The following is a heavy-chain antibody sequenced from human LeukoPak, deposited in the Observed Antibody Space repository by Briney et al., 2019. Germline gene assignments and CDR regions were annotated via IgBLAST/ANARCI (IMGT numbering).Heavy chain of an antibody. CDR2: IYYSGST. CDR3: ARGIIAVAWSTSWFDP. D-gene: IGHD6-19*01. J-gene: IGHJ5*02. Sequence: SETLSLTCTVSGGSISSYYWSWIRQPPGKGLEWIGYIYYSGSTNYNPSLKSRVTISVDTSKNQFSRKLSSVTAADTAVYYCARGIIAVAWSTSWFDPWGQGTLVTVSS. CDR1: GGSISSYY. V-gene: IGHV4-59*01.